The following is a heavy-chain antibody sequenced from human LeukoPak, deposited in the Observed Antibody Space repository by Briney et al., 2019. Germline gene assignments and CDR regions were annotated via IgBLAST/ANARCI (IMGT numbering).Heavy chain of an antibody. D-gene: IGHD2-2*01. V-gene: IGHV4-4*07. CDR2: ISNSGST. Sequence: SETLSLTCTVSGGSISNYYWSWIRQPAGKGLEWIGRISNSGSTNYNLVHKSRVTMSVDTSKNQFSVRLSSVTAADTAMYYCARVDLGYCSSTSCSKVGNVDYWGQGTLVTVSS. J-gene: IGHJ4*02. CDR3: ARVDLGYCSSTSCSKVGNVDY. CDR1: GGSISNYY.